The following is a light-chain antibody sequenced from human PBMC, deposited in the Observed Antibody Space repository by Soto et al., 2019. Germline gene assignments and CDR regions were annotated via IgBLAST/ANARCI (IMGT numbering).Light chain of an antibody. Sequence: QSALTQPASVSGSPGQSITISCTGTGSDVGGYNYVSWYQQHPGKAPKLMIYDVSNRPSGVSNRFSGSKSGNTASLTISGLQAEDEADYYCSSYTTSGSLVFGGGTKLTVL. J-gene: IGLJ2*01. CDR1: GSDVGGYNY. CDR3: SSYTTSGSLV. CDR2: DVS. V-gene: IGLV2-14*01.